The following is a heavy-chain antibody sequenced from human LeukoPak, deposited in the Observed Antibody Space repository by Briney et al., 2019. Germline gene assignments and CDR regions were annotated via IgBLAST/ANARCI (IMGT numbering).Heavy chain of an antibody. CDR3: ARQEGRDGYKLYYY. V-gene: IGHV5-51*01. CDR1: GYNFSNYW. Sequence: GESLKISCKGSGYNFSNYWIAWVRQMPGKGLEWMGIIYPGDSDTRYSPSFQGQVTISADKSISTAYLQWSSLKASDTAIYYCARQEGRDGYKLYYYWGQGTLVTVSS. CDR2: IYPGDSDT. J-gene: IGHJ4*02. D-gene: IGHD5-24*01.